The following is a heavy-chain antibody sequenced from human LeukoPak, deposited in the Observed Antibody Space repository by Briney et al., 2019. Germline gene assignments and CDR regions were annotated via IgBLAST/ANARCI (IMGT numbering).Heavy chain of an antibody. CDR3: ARGSAVVAGQASWFDP. CDR2: INPSGGNT. Sequence: ASXXXXXKASGYTLTRYYLHWVRQAPGQGLEWMGIINPSGGNTNYAQKLQGRVTMTRDMSTSTVYMELRSLRSEDTAVYYCARGSAVVAGQASWFDPWGQGTLVTVSS. D-gene: IGHD6-25*01. V-gene: IGHV1-46*01. J-gene: IGHJ5*02. CDR1: GYTLTRYY.